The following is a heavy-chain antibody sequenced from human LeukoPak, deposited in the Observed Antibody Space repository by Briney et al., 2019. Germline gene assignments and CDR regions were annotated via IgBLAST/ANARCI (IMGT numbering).Heavy chain of an antibody. D-gene: IGHD3-3*01. CDR2: IRQDGGEK. J-gene: IGHJ4*02. V-gene: IGHV3-7*05. CDR1: GFTFSSYW. Sequence: GGSLRLSCTASGFTFSSYWMSWVRQTPGKGLEWVANIRQDGGEKYYLDSVRGRFTISRDNAKGSLYLQMNPLRAEDTAVYYCAKISSVDSWSPFDYWGQGTLVTASS. CDR3: AKISSVDSWSPFDY.